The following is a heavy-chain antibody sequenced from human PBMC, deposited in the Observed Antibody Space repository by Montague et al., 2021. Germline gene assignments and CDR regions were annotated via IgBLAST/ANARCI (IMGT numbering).Heavy chain of an antibody. J-gene: IGHJ4*02. V-gene: IGHV4-31*03. CDR3: ASGNDYSGNCFDY. D-gene: IGHD4-23*01. CDR2: IYSSGST. Sequence: TLFLTCNVSGGAISSEGYYWSWIRQHPGKGLEWIGYIYSSGSTYYSPSLESRITISVDTSQNQFSLRLTSVTAADTAVYFCASGNDYSGNCFDYWGQGTLVTVSS. CDR1: GGAISSEGYY.